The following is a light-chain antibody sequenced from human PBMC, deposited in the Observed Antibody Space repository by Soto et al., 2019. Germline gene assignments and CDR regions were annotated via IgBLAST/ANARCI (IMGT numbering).Light chain of an antibody. Sequence: QSVLTQPASVSGSPGQSITISCTGTSSDVGSYNLVSWYQQHPGKAPKLMIYEGSKRPSGVSNCFSGSKSGNTASLTISGLQAEDEADYYCCSYAGSSTVVFGGGTQLTVL. CDR2: EGS. CDR3: CSYAGSSTVV. CDR1: SSDVGSYNL. J-gene: IGLJ2*01. V-gene: IGLV2-23*01.